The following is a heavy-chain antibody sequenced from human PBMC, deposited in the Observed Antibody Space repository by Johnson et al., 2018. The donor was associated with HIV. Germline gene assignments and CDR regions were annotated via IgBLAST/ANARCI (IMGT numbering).Heavy chain of an antibody. V-gene: IGHV3-30*03. D-gene: IGHD5-24*01. J-gene: IGHJ3*02. Sequence: QVQLVESGGGVVQPGGSLRLSCAASGFTFDDYGMSWVRQALGKGLEWVAVISYDGSNKYYADSVKGRFTISRDNSKNTLYLQMNSLRAEDTAVYYCARAWRDGYTWDALDIGGQGTLVTVSA. CDR3: ARAWRDGYTWDALDI. CDR1: GFTFDDYG. CDR2: ISYDGSNK.